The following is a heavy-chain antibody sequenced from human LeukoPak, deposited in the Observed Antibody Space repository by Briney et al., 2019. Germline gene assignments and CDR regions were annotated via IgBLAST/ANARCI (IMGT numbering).Heavy chain of an antibody. CDR3: ARSLYSGSYYRFGY. V-gene: IGHV1-2*02. D-gene: IGHD1-26*01. Sequence: ASVKVSCKASGYTFTGYYMHWVRQAPGQGLEWMGWINPNSGGTNYAQKFQGRVTMTRDTSISTAYMELSRLRSDDTAVYYCARSLYSGSYYRFGYWGQGTLVTVSS. CDR2: INPNSGGT. CDR1: GYTFTGYY. J-gene: IGHJ4*02.